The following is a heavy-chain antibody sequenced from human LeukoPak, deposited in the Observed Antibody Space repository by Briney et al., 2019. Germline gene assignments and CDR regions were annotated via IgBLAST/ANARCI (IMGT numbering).Heavy chain of an antibody. J-gene: IGHJ4*02. CDR3: ARDRGWIQFED. D-gene: IGHD5-24*01. V-gene: IGHV3-23*01. CDR1: GFAFDIHG. Sequence: GGSLRLSCAASGFAFDIHGMNWVRQAPGKGLEWVSGIIPSGSTTYYADSVKGRFTISRDNSKNTVYLQINSLRDEDTAVYYCARDRGWIQFEDWGQGTLVTVSS. CDR2: IIPSGSTT.